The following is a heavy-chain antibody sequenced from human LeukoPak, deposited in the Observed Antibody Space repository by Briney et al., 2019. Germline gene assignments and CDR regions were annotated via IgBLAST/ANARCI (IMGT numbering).Heavy chain of an antibody. CDR2: INPNSSAT. Sequence: ASVKVSCKASGYTFTGHYMHWVRQAPGQGLEWMAWINPNSSATYYAQKFQGRVTMTRDTSISTAYMELSRLRSDDTAVYYCARTVIAAESISPYYYYYMDVWGKGTTVTISS. V-gene: IGHV1-2*02. CDR1: GYTFTGHY. CDR3: ARTVIAAESISPYYYYYMDV. D-gene: IGHD6-13*01. J-gene: IGHJ6*03.